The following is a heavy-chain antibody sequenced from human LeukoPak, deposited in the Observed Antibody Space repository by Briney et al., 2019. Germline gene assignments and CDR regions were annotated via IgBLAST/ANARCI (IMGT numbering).Heavy chain of an antibody. V-gene: IGHV3-30-3*01. CDR2: ISYDGSNK. CDR1: GFTFSSYA. J-gene: IGHJ3*02. CDR3: ARDSGIDAFDI. Sequence: GRSLRLSCAASGFTFSSYAMHWVRQAPGKGLEWVAVISYDGSNKYYADSVKGRFTISRDNSKNTLCLQMNSLRAEDTAVYYCARDSGIDAFDIWGQGTMVTVSS. D-gene: IGHD1-26*01.